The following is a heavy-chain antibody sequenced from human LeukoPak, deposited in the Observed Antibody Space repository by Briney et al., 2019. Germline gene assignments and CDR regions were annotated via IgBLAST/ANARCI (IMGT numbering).Heavy chain of an antibody. J-gene: IGHJ5*02. D-gene: IGHD6-13*01. CDR1: GFTVSSNY. CDR3: ARAQREAAAAAGAA. CDR2: IKQDGSEK. V-gene: IGHV3-7*03. Sequence: GGSLRLSCAASGFTVSSNYMSWVRQAPGKGLEWVANIKQDGSEKYYVDSVKGRFTISRDNAKNSLYLQMNSLRAEDTAVYYCARAQREAAAAAGAAWGQGTLVTVSS.